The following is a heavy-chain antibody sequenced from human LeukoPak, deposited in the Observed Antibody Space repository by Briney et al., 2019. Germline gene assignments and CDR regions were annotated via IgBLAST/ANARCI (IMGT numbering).Heavy chain of an antibody. Sequence: ASVKVSCKASGYTLIGYYMNWVRQAPGQGLEWMGWVNPYSGDTNYAQNFQGRLTMTRDTSIRTVYMDLSGLISDDTAIYYCAKMGNCDSSGCTPADYWGQGTLVTVSS. CDR2: VNPYSGDT. CDR3: AKMGNCDSSGCTPADY. D-gene: IGHD2-15*01. CDR1: GYTLIGYY. J-gene: IGHJ4*02. V-gene: IGHV1-2*02.